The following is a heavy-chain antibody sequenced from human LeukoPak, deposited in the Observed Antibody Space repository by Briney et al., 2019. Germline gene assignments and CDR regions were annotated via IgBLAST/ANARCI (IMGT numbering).Heavy chain of an antibody. CDR2: IRSKAYGGTT. CDR3: TRVGSMVTMVRGAFY. V-gene: IGHV3-49*03. D-gene: IGHD3-10*01. CDR1: GFTFGDYA. Sequence: GGSLRLSCTASGFTFGDYAMSWFRQAPGKGLEWVGFIRSKAYGGTTEYAASVKGRFTISRDDSKSIAYLQMNSLKTEDTAVYYCTRVGSMVTMVRGAFYWGQGTLVTVSS. J-gene: IGHJ4*02.